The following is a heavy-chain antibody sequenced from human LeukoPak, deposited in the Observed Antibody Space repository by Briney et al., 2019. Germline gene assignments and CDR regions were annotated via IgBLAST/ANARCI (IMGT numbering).Heavy chain of an antibody. CDR2: INPSGGST. D-gene: IGHD3-10*01. Sequence: ASVKVSCKASGGTFSSYAISWVRQAPGQGLEWMGIINPSGGSTSYAQKFQGRVTMTRDTSTSTVYMELSSLRSEDTAVYYCARDGSGAFDIWGQGTMVTVSS. CDR3: ARDGSGAFDI. CDR1: GGTFSSYA. J-gene: IGHJ3*02. V-gene: IGHV1-46*01.